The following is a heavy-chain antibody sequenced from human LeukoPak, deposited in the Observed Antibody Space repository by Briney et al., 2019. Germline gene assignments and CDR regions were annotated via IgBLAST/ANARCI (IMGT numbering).Heavy chain of an antibody. Sequence: ASVKVSCKASGYTFTSYGISWVRQAPGQGLEWMGWISAYNGNTNCAQKLQSRVTMTTDTSTSTAYMELRSLRSDDTAVYYCASAAAPWGYFDYWGQGTLVTVSS. J-gene: IGHJ4*02. V-gene: IGHV1-18*01. CDR2: ISAYNGNT. CDR1: GYTFTSYG. CDR3: ASAAAPWGYFDY. D-gene: IGHD6-13*01.